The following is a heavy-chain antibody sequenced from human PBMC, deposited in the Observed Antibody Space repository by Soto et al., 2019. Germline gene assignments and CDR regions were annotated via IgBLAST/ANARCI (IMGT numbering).Heavy chain of an antibody. J-gene: IGHJ4*02. CDR3: AKPQYCSGGSCYSGLGY. D-gene: IGHD2-15*01. Sequence: GGSLRLSCAASGFTFSSYAMSWVRQAPGKGLEWVSAISGSGGSTYYTDSVKGRFTISRDNSKNTLYLQMNSLRAEDTAVYYCAKPQYCSGGSCYSGLGYWGQGTLVTVSS. CDR1: GFTFSSYA. V-gene: IGHV3-23*01. CDR2: ISGSGGST.